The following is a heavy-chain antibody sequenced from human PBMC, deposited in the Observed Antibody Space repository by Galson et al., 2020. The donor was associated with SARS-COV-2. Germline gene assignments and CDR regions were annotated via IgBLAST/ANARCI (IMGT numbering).Heavy chain of an antibody. V-gene: IGHV1-2*02. CDR3: ARLRYYVVLIGYIVDV. CDR1: GYTFTDYY. J-gene: IGHJ6*02. D-gene: IGHD3-9*01. CDR2: INPKSGGT. Sequence: ASVKVSCKASGYTFTDYYIHWVRQAPGQGLEWMGWINPKSGGTNYAQKFEGRVTMTRDTSITTAYMELSRLSADDTAVYYCARLRYYVVLIGYIVDVWGQGTMVTVS.